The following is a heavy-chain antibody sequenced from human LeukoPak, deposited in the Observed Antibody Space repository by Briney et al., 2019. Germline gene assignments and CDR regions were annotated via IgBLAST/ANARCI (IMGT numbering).Heavy chain of an antibody. CDR3: ASWNTAMVTTPAHDY. J-gene: IGHJ4*02. D-gene: IGHD5-18*01. CDR2: ISSSSSYI. V-gene: IGHV3-21*01. Sequence: GGSLRLSCAASGFTFSSYSMNWVRQAPGKGLEWVSSISSSSSYIYYADSVKGRFTISRDNAKNSLYLQMNSLRAEDTAVYYCASWNTAMVTTPAHDYWGQGTLVTVSS. CDR1: GFTFSSYS.